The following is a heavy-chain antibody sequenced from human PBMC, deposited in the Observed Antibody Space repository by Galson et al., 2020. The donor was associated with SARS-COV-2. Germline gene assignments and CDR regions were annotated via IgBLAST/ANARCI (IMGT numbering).Heavy chain of an antibody. J-gene: IGHJ3*02. Sequence: GESLKISCAASGFTVSSNYMRWVRQAPGKGLEWVSVIYSGGSTYYADSVKGRFTIPRDNSKNTLYLQMNSLRAEDTAVYYCAGDERYCRSTSWCRVEAFDIWGQGTMVTVSS. D-gene: IGHD2-2*01. CDR2: IYSGGST. CDR1: GFTVSSNY. V-gene: IGHV3-66*01. CDR3: AGDERYCRSTSWCRVEAFDI.